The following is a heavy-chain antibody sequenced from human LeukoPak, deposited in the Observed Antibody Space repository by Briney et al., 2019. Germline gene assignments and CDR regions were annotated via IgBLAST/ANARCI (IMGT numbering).Heavy chain of an antibody. D-gene: IGHD2-15*01. CDR3: AKSPRPYCGGGSCYPDY. J-gene: IGHJ4*02. V-gene: IGHV3-30*02. CDR1: GFTFSSYG. CDR2: IRYDGSNK. Sequence: PGGSLRLSCAASGFTFSSYGMHWVRQAPSKGLEWVAFIRYDGSNKYYAHSVKGRFTISRDNSKNTLYLQMNSLRAEDTAVYYCAKSPRPYCGGGSCYPDYWGQGTLVTVSS.